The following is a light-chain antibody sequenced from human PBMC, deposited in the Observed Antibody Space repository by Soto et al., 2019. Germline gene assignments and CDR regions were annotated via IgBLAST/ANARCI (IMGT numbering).Light chain of an antibody. J-gene: IGKJ4*01. V-gene: IGKV3-20*01. CDR3: QQYGSSPVT. CDR1: QSLSSTY. Sequence: EIVLTQSPGTLSLSPGERATLSCRASQSLSSTYLAWYQQKPGQAPRLLIYGASSRATGIPDGFSGSGSGTDFTLTISRLEPEDFAVYYCQQYGSSPVTFGGGTRVEIK. CDR2: GAS.